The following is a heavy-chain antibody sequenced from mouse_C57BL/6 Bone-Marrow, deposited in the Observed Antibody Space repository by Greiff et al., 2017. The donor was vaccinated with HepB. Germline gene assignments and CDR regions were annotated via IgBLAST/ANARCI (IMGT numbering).Heavy chain of an antibody. CDR2: ITHSGET. CDR1: GFPITSGYY. J-gene: IGHJ2*01. CDR3: AGEGSLLSYFDY. Sequence: VKLQESGPGLVKPSQSLFLTCSITGFPITSGYYWIWIRQSPGKPLEWMGYITHSGETFYNPSLQSPISITRETSKNQFFLQLNSVTTEYTAMYYCAGEGSLLSYFDYWGQGTTLTVSS. D-gene: IGHD2-3*01. V-gene: IGHV12-3*01.